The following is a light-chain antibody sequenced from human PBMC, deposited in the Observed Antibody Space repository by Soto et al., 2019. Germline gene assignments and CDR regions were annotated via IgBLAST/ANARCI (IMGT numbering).Light chain of an antibody. J-gene: IGLJ3*02. CDR1: SSDVGGYKY. Sequence: QSVLTQPPSASGSPGQSVTISCTGTSSDVGGYKYVSWYQQHPGNPPKLIIYDVSDRPSGVSNRFSGSKSGNTASLTISGLQAEDEANYYCSSYTITSAYWVFGGGTKLTVL. CDR2: DVS. CDR3: SSYTITSAYWV. V-gene: IGLV2-14*03.